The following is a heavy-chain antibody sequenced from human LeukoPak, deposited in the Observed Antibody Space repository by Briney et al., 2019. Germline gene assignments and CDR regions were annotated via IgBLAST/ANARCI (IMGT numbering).Heavy chain of an antibody. Sequence: GGSLRLSCAASGFTFISYAMSWVRQAPGKGLEWVSAISGSGGSTYYADSVKGRFTISRDNSKNTLYLQMNSLRAEDTAVYYCAKCAYSSGWSGAFDYWGQGTLVTVSS. V-gene: IGHV3-23*01. CDR1: GFTFISYA. J-gene: IGHJ4*02. D-gene: IGHD6-19*01. CDR2: ISGSGGST. CDR3: AKCAYSSGWSGAFDY.